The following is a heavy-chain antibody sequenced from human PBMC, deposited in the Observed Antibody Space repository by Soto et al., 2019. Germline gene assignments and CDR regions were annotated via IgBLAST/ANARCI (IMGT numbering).Heavy chain of an antibody. Sequence: PGGSLRLSCAASGFTFSSYWMHWVRQAPGRGLVWASRIFGDASSTSYADSVKGRFTISRDNAKNMLYLQMNSLRAEDTAIYYCARVQYSYSLSSWGQGTLVTVSS. V-gene: IGHV3-74*01. CDR2: IFGDASST. J-gene: IGHJ5*02. CDR1: GFTFSSYW. D-gene: IGHD5-18*01. CDR3: ARVQYSYSLSS.